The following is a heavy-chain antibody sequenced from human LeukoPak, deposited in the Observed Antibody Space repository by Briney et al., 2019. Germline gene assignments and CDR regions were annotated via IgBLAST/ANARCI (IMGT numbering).Heavy chain of an antibody. CDR1: GDSISGRSYY. CDR3: VRHRELWLQLDP. J-gene: IGHJ5*02. Sequence: NPSETLFLTCTVSGDSISGRSYYWGWIRQPPGKGLEYIGSIYYSGSTYYNPSLKSRVTISVDTSKNQFSLKLTSVTAADTAVYYCVRHRELWLQLDPWGQGTLVTVSS. V-gene: IGHV4-39*01. D-gene: IGHD3-16*01. CDR2: IYYSGST.